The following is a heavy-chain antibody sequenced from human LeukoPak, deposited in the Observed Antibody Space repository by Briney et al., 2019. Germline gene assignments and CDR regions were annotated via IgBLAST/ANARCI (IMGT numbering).Heavy chain of an antibody. V-gene: IGHV1-2*02. CDR1: GYTFTGYY. D-gene: IGHD3-22*01. Sequence: GASVKVSCKASGYTFTGYYMHWVRQAPGQGLEWMGWINPNSGGTNYAQKFQGRVTMTRDMSTSTVYMELSSLRSEDTAVYYCARDHWTSRYYDSSGYWHYYYYYMDVWGKGTTVTVSS. CDR2: INPNSGGT. J-gene: IGHJ6*03. CDR3: ARDHWTSRYYDSSGYWHYYYYYMDV.